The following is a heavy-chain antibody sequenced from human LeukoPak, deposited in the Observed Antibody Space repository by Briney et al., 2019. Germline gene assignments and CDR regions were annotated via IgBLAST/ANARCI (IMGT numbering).Heavy chain of an antibody. D-gene: IGHD6-19*01. J-gene: IGHJ4*02. CDR1: GGTFSSYA. V-gene: IGHV1-69*01. CDR3: ARERDTGWYFDY. CDR2: IIPIFGTA. Sequence: ASVKVSCKASGGTFSSYAISWVRQAPGQGLEWMGGIIPIFGTANYAQKFQGRVTITADESTSTAYMELSSLRSEDTAVYYCARERDTGWYFDYWSQGTLVTVSS.